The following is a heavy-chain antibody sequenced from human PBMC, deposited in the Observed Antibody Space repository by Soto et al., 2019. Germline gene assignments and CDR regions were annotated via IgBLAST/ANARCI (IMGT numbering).Heavy chain of an antibody. CDR3: ARGLNTAMDPWNFDS. CDR1: GDSMSSFTY. D-gene: IGHD2-21*02. J-gene: IGHJ4*02. CDR2: IYQSGST. Sequence: SETLSLTCTVSGDSMSSFTYWTWVRQPPGKGLEWIGEIYQSGSTNYNPSLKSRVTISADKSNNQFSLRLSSVTAADTAVYYCARGLNTAMDPWNFDSWGQGTLVTVSS. V-gene: IGHV4-4*02.